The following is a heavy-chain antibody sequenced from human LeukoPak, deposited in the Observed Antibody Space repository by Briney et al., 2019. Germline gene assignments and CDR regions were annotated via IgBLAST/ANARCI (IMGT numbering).Heavy chain of an antibody. J-gene: IGHJ6*03. Sequence: ASVKVSCKASGYTFTGYYMHWVRQATGQGLEWMGWMNPNSGNTGYAQKFQGRVTITRNTSISTAYMELSSLRSEDTAVYYCARGQFTVTTLYYYYYYMDVWGKGTTVTVSS. CDR1: GYTFTGYY. CDR3: ARGQFTVTTLYYYYYYMDV. CDR2: MNPNSGNT. V-gene: IGHV1-8*03. D-gene: IGHD4-17*01.